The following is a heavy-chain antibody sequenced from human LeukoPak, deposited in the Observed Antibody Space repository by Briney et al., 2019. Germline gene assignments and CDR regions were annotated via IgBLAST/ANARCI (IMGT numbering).Heavy chain of an antibody. CDR1: GYSFTGYF. D-gene: IGHD1-7*01. Sequence: GASVKVSCKASGYSFTGYFIHWVRQAPGQGPEWMGWINPNSGGTNSAQKFQGRVTMTRDTSISTAYMELSRLRSDDTAVYYCAINNWNYVERPFDIWGQGTMVTVSS. V-gene: IGHV1-2*02. CDR3: AINNWNYVERPFDI. CDR2: INPNSGGT. J-gene: IGHJ3*02.